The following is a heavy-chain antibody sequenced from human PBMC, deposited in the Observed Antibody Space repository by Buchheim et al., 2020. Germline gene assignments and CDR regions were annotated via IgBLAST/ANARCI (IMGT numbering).Heavy chain of an antibody. D-gene: IGHD6-19*01. CDR3: AKHLSATSFNWYFDL. J-gene: IGHJ2*01. CDR1: GFTFSTYA. Sequence: EVQLLESGGGLVQPGGSLRLSCAASGFTFSTYAVSWVRQAPGKGLEWVSAISGTGSTTFYADSVKRRFTISRDNSKTTLYLQMSSLRAEDSAVYYCAKHLSATSFNWYFDLWGRGTL. V-gene: IGHV3-23*01. CDR2: ISGTGSTT.